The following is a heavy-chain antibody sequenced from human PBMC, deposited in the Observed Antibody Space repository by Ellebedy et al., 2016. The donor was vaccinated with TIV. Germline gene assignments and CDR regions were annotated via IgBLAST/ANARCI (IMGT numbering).Heavy chain of an antibody. CDR1: GYTFTTSG. V-gene: IGHV1-18*01. CDR3: ARDRLRPHYGIDV. J-gene: IGHJ6*02. D-gene: IGHD4-17*01. CDR2: ISTYNGNT. Sequence: ASVKVSXXASGYTFTTSGISWVRQAPGQGLEWVGWISTYNGNTHYAQKLQGRVTVTADTSTNTVYMELRSLTSDDTAVYYCARDRLRPHYGIDVWGQGTSVTVSS.